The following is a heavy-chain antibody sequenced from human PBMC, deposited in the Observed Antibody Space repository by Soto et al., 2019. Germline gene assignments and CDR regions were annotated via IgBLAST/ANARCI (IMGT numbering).Heavy chain of an antibody. D-gene: IGHD3-10*02. V-gene: IGHV4-39*01. CDR2: LYYSGTT. Sequence: SETLSLTCTVSGDSNTASYSNWAWIRQPPGKGLEWIGTLYYSGTTSQNPPLRSRITISGDTSRNQFSLNLRSVTAADSGVYYCAKLVRDDVRRSDLDHWGQGTLVTVSS. CDR3: AKLVRDDVRRSDLDH. J-gene: IGHJ4*02. CDR1: GDSNTASYSN.